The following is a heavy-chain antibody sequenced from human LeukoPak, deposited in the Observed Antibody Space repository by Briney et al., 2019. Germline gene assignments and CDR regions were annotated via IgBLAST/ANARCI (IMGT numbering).Heavy chain of an antibody. D-gene: IGHD4-17*01. J-gene: IGHJ6*02. CDR3: AAPRDYGDYGGLGMDV. V-gene: IGHV3-23*01. CDR1: GFTFSSYA. Sequence: GGSLRLPCAASGFTFSSYAMSWVRQAPGKGLEWVSAISGSGGSTYYADSVKGRFTISRDNSKNTLYLQMNSLRAEDTAVYYCAAPRDYGDYGGLGMDVWGQGTTVTVSS. CDR2: ISGSGGST.